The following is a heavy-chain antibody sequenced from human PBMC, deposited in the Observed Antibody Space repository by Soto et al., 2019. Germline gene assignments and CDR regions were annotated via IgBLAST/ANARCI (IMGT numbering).Heavy chain of an antibody. J-gene: IGHJ6*04. CDR2: ISTSGSTI. CDR3: ARAAGRLVRGLYGTDV. CDR1: GFSLGGHE. D-gene: IGHD3-10*01. V-gene: IGHV3-48*03. Sequence: PGGSLRLSCAASGFSLGGHEMNWVRQVPGKGLEWISYISTSGSTIDYADSVKGRFTISRDNAKDSLYLQMNSLRVEDTAVYYCARAAGRLVRGLYGTDVWGTGTTVTVSS.